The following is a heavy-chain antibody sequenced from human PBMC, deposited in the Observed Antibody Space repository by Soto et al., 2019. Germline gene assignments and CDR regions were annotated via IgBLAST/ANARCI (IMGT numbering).Heavy chain of an antibody. D-gene: IGHD3-22*01. CDR1: GFTFSSYA. V-gene: IGHV3-23*01. CDR3: ATIPSGDSSDY. J-gene: IGHJ4*02. Sequence: EVPLLESGGGLVQPGGSLRLSCAASGFTFSSYAMSWVRQAPGKGLEWVSAISGSGGSTYYADSVKGRFTISRDNSKNPLYLQMNSLRAEDTAVYYCATIPSGDSSDYWGQGTLVTVSS. CDR2: ISGSGGST.